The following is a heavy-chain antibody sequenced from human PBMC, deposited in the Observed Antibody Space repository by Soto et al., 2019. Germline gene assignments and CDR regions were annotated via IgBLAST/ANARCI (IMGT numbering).Heavy chain of an antibody. CDR2: IIPIFGTA. Sequence: QVQLVQSGAEVQKPGSSVKVSCKASGGTFSSYAISWVRQAPGQGLEWMGGIIPIFGTANYAQKFQGRVTITADESTSTAYMELSSLRSEDTAVYYCARDFVSAGRQQLAADYWGQGTLVTVSS. J-gene: IGHJ4*02. CDR1: GGTFSSYA. CDR3: ARDFVSAGRQQLAADY. V-gene: IGHV1-69*01. D-gene: IGHD6-13*01.